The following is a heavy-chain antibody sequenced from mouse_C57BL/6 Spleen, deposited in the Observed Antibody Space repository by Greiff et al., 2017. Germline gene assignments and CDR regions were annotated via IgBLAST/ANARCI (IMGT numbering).Heavy chain of an antibody. CDR2: INPGSGGT. J-gene: IGHJ1*03. CDR3: GRWIVDSSNYVSFDV. D-gene: IGHD2-5*01. CDR1: GYAFTNYL. Sequence: QVQLQQSGAELVRPGTSVKVSCKASGYAFTNYLIEWVKQRPGQGLEWIGVINPGSGGTNYNEKFKGKATLTADKSSSTAYMQLSSLTSEDSAVYVCGRWIVDSSNYVSFDVWGTGTTVTVSS. V-gene: IGHV1-54*01.